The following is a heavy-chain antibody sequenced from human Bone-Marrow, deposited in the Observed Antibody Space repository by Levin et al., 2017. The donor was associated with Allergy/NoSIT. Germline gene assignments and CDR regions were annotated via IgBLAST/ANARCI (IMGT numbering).Heavy chain of an antibody. CDR2: IWYDGSVE. CDR3: VSDKTGRLLGNYYFDS. Sequence: RPGGSLRLSCAASGFSFITSAMHWVRQAPGKGLEWVSVIWYDGSVEYYADSVKGRFTISRDNSNNTLYLQMNSLRAEDTAVYYCVSDKTGRLLGNYYFDSWGQGALVTVSS. V-gene: IGHV3-33*01. CDR1: GFSFITSA. J-gene: IGHJ4*02. D-gene: IGHD1-14*01.